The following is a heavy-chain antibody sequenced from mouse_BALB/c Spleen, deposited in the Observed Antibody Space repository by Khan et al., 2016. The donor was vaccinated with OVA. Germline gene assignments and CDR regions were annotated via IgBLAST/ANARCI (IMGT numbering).Heavy chain of an antibody. CDR1: GFSLTSYG. J-gene: IGHJ4*01. CDR2: IWAGGST. V-gene: IGHV2-9*02. Sequence: QIQLVQSGPGLVAPSQSLSITCTVSGFSLTSYGVNWVRQPPGKGLEWLGVIWAGGSTNYNSALMSRLSISKDNYKSQVLLQMNSLQTDDTTMYYCSRFYDPYNAMDYWGQGTSVTVS. D-gene: IGHD2-3*01. CDR3: SRFYDPYNAMDY.